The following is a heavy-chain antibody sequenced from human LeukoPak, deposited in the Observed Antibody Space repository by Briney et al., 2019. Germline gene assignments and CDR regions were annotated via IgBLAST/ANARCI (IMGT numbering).Heavy chain of an antibody. D-gene: IGHD3-22*01. Sequence: GGSLRLSCAASGFTFSSYSMNWVRPAPGKGLEWVSSISSSSSYIYYADSVKGRFTISRDNAKNSLYLQMNSLRAEDTAVYYCARPTDYYDSSGYPGLAFDIWGQGTMVTVSS. CDR3: ARPTDYYDSSGYPGLAFDI. CDR2: ISSSSSYI. CDR1: GFTFSSYS. J-gene: IGHJ3*02. V-gene: IGHV3-21*01.